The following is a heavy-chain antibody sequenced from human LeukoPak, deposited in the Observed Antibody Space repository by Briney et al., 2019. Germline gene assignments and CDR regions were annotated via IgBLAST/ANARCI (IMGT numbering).Heavy chain of an antibody. CDR2: ISAYNGNT. Sequence: ASVKVSCKASGYTFTSYGISWVRQAPGQGLEWMGWISAYNGNTNYAQKLQGRVTMTTDTSTSTAYMELRSLRSDDTAVYYCARRAWSGAGYYHYYMDVWGKGTTVTISS. CDR3: ARRAWSGAGYYHYYMDV. V-gene: IGHV1-18*01. D-gene: IGHD1-26*01. J-gene: IGHJ6*03. CDR1: GYTFTSYG.